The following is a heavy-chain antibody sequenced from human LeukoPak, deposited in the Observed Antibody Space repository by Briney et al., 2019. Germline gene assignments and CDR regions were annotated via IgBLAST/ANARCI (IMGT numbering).Heavy chain of an antibody. CDR3: ARLRYYAMDV. CDR2: ISSSSRTI. V-gene: IGHV3-48*01. J-gene: IGHJ6*02. Sequence: GGSLRLSCAASGLTFSTYDMNWVRQAPGKGLEWVSYISSSSRTISYADPVKGRFTISRDNAKNSLYLQMNSLRAEDTAVYYCARLRYYAMDVWGQGTTVTASS. CDR1: GLTFSTYD.